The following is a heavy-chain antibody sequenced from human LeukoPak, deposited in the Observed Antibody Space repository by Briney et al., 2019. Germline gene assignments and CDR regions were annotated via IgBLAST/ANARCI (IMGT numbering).Heavy chain of an antibody. J-gene: IGHJ4*02. Sequence: GGSLRLSCAASGFTFSSFWMTWVRQAPGKGLEWVANIKEDGSEKYYVDSVKGRFTISRDNAKNSLYLQMNSLRAEGTAVYYCARDQRASPAAADYWGQGTLVIVSS. CDR1: GFTFSSFW. CDR2: IKEDGSEK. V-gene: IGHV3-7*01. D-gene: IGHD2-15*01. CDR3: ARDQRASPAAADY.